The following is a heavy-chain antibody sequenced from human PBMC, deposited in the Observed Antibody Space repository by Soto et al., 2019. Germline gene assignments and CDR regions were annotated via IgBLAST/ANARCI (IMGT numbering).Heavy chain of an antibody. Sequence: SETLSLTCAVYGGSFSGYYWSWIRQPPGKGLDWIGEINHSGSTNYNPSLKSRVTISVDTSKNQFSLKLSSVTAADTAVYYCARGWSSSWYYFDYWGQGTLVTVSS. CDR1: GGSFSGYY. J-gene: IGHJ4*02. D-gene: IGHD6-13*01. CDR2: INHSGST. V-gene: IGHV4-34*01. CDR3: ARGWSSSWYYFDY.